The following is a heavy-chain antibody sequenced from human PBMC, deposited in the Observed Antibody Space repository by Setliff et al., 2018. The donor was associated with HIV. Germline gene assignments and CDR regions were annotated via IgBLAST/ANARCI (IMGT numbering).Heavy chain of an antibody. J-gene: IGHJ4*02. D-gene: IGHD4-4*01. V-gene: IGHV4-39*01. Sequence: SETLSLTCTVSGGSINNNNYYWGWIRQPPGKGLGWIGSIYYTEGTYSNPSLTSRLSISVDTSKNQFSLKLSSVTAADTAVYYCARHTVTTLETRRVPYYFDYWGQGTLVTAPQ. CDR3: ARHTVTTLETRRVPYYFDY. CDR2: IYYTEGT. CDR1: GGSINNNNYY.